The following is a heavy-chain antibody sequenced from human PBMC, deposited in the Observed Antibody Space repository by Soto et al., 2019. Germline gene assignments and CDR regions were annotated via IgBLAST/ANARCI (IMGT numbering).Heavy chain of an antibody. Sequence: TLSLTCAVSGGSISSGGYSWSWIRQPPGKGLEWIGYIYHSGSTYYNPSLKSRVTISVDRSKNQFSLKLSSVTAADTAVYYCARSRGVTPYFDYWGQGTLVTVSS. CDR1: GGSISSGGYS. D-gene: IGHD3-10*01. CDR2: IYHSGST. CDR3: ARSRGVTPYFDY. J-gene: IGHJ4*02. V-gene: IGHV4-30-2*01.